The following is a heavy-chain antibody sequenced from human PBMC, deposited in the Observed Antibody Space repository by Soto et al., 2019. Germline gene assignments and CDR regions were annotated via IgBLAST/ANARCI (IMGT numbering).Heavy chain of an antibody. D-gene: IGHD3-9*01. CDR3: ATRRVRYFDY. V-gene: IGHV3-23*01. Sequence: GGSLRLSCAASGFTFSDYAMTWVRQTPGKGLEWVSGISGSGGTTYYADSVKGRFTISRDNSQNTLYLQMGSLRAEDTAVYYCATRRVRYFDYWGQGALVTVSS. CDR2: ISGSGGTT. CDR1: GFTFSDYA. J-gene: IGHJ4*01.